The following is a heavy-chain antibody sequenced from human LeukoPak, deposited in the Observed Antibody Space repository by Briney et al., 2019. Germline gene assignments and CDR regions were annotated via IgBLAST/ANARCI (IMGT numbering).Heavy chain of an antibody. V-gene: IGHV3-7*01. Sequence: GGSLRLSCAASGFTFSSYWMSWVRQAPGKGLEWVANIKQDGSEKYYVDSVKGRFTISRDNAKNSLYLHMNSLRVEDTAVYYCAREGSGVYYYYGMDVWGQGTTVTVSS. J-gene: IGHJ6*02. D-gene: IGHD3-10*01. CDR1: GFTFSSYW. CDR2: IKQDGSEK. CDR3: AREGSGVYYYYGMDV.